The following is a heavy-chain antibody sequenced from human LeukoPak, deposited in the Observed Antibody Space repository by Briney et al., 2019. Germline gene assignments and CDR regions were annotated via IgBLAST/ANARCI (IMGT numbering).Heavy chain of an antibody. Sequence: GRSLRLSCAASGFTFDDYAMHWVRQAPGKGLEWVSGISWNSGSIGYEDSVKGRFTISRDNAKNSLYLQMNSLRAEDTALYYCAKDDAPDNIAMFNDWGQGTLVTVSS. D-gene: IGHD5-18*01. J-gene: IGHJ4*02. V-gene: IGHV3-9*01. CDR2: ISWNSGSI. CDR3: AKDDAPDNIAMFND. CDR1: GFTFDDYA.